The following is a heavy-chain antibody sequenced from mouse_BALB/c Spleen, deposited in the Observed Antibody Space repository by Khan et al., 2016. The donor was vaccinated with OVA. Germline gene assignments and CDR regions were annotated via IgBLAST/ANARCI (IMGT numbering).Heavy chain of an antibody. CDR2: IWGGGGT. D-gene: IGHD2-14*01. V-gene: IGHV2-6-4*01. Sequence: QVQLKESGPGLVAPSQSLSITCTVSGFSLSRYNIHWVRQPPGKGLEWLGMIWGGGGTDYYSTLKSRLSISTDNSTSQAFLKMNSLQTDDTALYYCARAYYRYDGYYAMDYWGQGTSVTVSS. CDR3: ARAYYRYDGYYAMDY. J-gene: IGHJ4*01. CDR1: GFSLSRYN.